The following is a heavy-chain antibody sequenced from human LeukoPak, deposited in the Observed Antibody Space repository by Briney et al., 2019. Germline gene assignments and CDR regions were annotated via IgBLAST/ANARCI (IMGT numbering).Heavy chain of an antibody. J-gene: IGHJ6*02. D-gene: IGHD1-7*01. Sequence: SAKVSCKASGGTFSSYAISWVRQAPGQGLEWMGRIIPILGIANYAQKFQGRVTITADKSTSTVYMELSSLRSEDTAVYYCARVRTGTTSYYYYGMDVWGQGTTVTVSS. CDR1: GGTFSSYA. CDR3: ARVRTGTTSYYYYGMDV. CDR2: IIPILGIA. V-gene: IGHV1-69*04.